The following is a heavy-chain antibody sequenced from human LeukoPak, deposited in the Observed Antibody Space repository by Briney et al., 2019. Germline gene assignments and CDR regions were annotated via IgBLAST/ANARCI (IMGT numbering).Heavy chain of an antibody. CDR3: AKNRGGSYYSGSDY. V-gene: IGHV3-23*01. Sequence: GGSLRLSCAASGFTFSSYAMNWVRQAPGKGLEWVSAVRGGDAGTSYADSVKGRFTISRDNSRNTLYLQMNSLRADDTAVYYCAKNRGGSYYSGSDYWGQEPWSPSPQ. CDR1: GFTFSSYA. D-gene: IGHD1-26*01. J-gene: IGHJ4*01. CDR2: VRGGDAGT.